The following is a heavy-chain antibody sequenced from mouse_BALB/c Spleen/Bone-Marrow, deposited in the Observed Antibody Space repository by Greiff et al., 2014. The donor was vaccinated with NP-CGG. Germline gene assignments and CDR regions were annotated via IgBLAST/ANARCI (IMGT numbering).Heavy chain of an antibody. CDR3: AREGNYYGSIAMDY. D-gene: IGHD1-1*01. CDR1: GYTFTSYW. CDR2: INPSNGRT. J-gene: IGHJ4*01. V-gene: IGHV1S81*02. Sequence: VQLQQSGAELVKPGASVKLSCKASGYTFTSYWMHWVKQRPGQGLEWIGEINPSNGRTNYNEKFKSKATLTVDKSSSTAYMQLSSLTSEDSAVYYCAREGNYYGSIAMDYWGQGTSATVSS.